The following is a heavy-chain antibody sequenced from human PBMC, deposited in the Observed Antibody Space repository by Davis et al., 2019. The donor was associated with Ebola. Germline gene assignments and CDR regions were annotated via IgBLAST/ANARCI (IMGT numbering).Heavy chain of an antibody. CDR3: TKGQRYFLDY. CDR2: ISYDGRNK. Sequence: GESLKISCAASGFSFSSYAMHWVRQAPGKGLEWVAFISYDGRNKYYADSVKGRFTFSRDNSKNTLYLQMDTLRVEDTALYYCTKGQRYFLDYWGQGTLVTVSS. D-gene: IGHD1-14*01. V-gene: IGHV3-30*02. CDR1: GFSFSSYA. J-gene: IGHJ4*02.